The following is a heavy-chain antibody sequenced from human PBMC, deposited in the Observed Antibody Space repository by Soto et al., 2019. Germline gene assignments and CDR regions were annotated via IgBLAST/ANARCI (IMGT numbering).Heavy chain of an antibody. CDR3: ATISPYDMDV. V-gene: IGHV1-3*01. CDR2: INAGNGNT. J-gene: IGHJ6*02. D-gene: IGHD3-3*02. Sequence: ASVKVSCKASGYTFTTYAMHWVRQAPGQGLEWMGWINAGNGNTKYSQRFQGRVTITRDTSASTAYMELSSLRSEDTAVYYCATISPYDMDVWGQGTTDTSP. CDR1: GYTFTTYA.